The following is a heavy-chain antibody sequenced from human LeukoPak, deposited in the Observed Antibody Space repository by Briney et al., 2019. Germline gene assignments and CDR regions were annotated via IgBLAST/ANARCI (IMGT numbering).Heavy chain of an antibody. CDR1: GGTFSSYA. Sequence: GASVKVSCKASGGTFSSYAISWVRQAPGQGLEWMGGIIPIFGTANYAQKFQGRVTITADKSTSTAYMELSSLRSEDTAVYYCARAGGYCSGGSCYRGLVDPWGQGTLVTVSS. CDR2: IIPIFGTA. CDR3: ARAGGYCSGGSCYRGLVDP. D-gene: IGHD2-15*01. V-gene: IGHV1-69*06. J-gene: IGHJ5*02.